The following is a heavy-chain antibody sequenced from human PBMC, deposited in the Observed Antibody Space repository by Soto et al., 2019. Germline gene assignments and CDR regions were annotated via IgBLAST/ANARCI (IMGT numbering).Heavy chain of an antibody. CDR3: ARDNSSGYYPSFDY. V-gene: IGHV4-31*03. CDR2: IYYSGST. J-gene: IGHJ4*02. D-gene: IGHD3-22*01. Sequence: QVQLQESGPGLVKPSQTLSLTCTVSVGSISSGGYYWSWIRQHPGKGLEWIGYIYYSGSTYYNPSLKSRVTISVDTSKNQFSMKLSSVTAADTAVYYCARDNSSGYYPSFDYWGQGTLVTVSS. CDR1: VGSISSGGYY.